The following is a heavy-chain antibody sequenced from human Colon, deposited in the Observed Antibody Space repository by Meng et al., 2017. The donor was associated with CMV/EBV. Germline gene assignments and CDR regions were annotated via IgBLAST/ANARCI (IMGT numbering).Heavy chain of an antibody. CDR3: ARVQAKKYDYDSSGYSYYYGVDV. Sequence: GSLRLSCAGSGFTFISYDIHWVREVKGKGLEWVASIDSAGDTSYADPVQGRFTVSRDEAKKSVYLQMKSLRAGDTAVYYCARVQAKKYDYDSSGYSYYYGVDVWGQGTTVAVSS. V-gene: IGHV3-13*01. CDR2: IDSAGDT. D-gene: IGHD3-22*01. CDR1: GFTFISYD. J-gene: IGHJ6*02.